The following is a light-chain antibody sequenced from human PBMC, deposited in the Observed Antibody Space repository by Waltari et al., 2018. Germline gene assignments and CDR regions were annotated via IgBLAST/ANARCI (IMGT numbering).Light chain of an antibody. J-gene: IGLJ2*01. CDR2: TNN. Sequence: SSEVTQPPSVSVSPGQTPRLFCPGENLPQKYPSWYQQQTGQSPPLVMHTNNVRPSGIPERFSGSSSGNTATLTISGTQAMDEAVYFCQTWDLITVTFGGGTKLTVL. V-gene: IGLV3-1*01. CDR1: NLPQKY. CDR3: QTWDLITVT.